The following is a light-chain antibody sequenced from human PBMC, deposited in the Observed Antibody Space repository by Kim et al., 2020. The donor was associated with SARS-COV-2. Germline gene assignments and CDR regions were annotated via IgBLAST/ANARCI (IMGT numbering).Light chain of an antibody. CDR2: GKN. Sequence: VPLGQTVTITCAGDSLRSDYATWCQQKPGQAPLLVIYGKNNRPSGIPDQFSGSSAGNTASLTISGTQAGDEADYYCNSRDSNDNVVFGGGTKRTVL. J-gene: IGLJ2*01. CDR1: SLRSDY. CDR3: NSRDSNDNVV. V-gene: IGLV3-19*01.